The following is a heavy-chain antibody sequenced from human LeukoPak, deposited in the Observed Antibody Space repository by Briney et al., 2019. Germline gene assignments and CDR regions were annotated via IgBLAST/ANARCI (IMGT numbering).Heavy chain of an antibody. CDR2: IKQDGSEK. Sequence: QPGGSLRLSCAASDFTFSIYWMSWVRQAPGKGLEWVANIKQDGSEKYYVDSVKGRFTISRDNAKNSLYLQMNSLRAEDTAVYYCARDRRQYSSGWYGYYYYMDVWGKGTTVTVSS. CDR1: DFTFSIYW. CDR3: ARDRRQYSSGWYGYYYYMDV. D-gene: IGHD6-19*01. J-gene: IGHJ6*03. V-gene: IGHV3-7*01.